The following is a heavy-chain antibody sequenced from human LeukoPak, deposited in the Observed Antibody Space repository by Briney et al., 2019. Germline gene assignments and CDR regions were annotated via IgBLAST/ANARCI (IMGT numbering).Heavy chain of an antibody. D-gene: IGHD6-19*01. CDR3: ARGSVAVAGCLDY. J-gene: IGHJ4*02. CDR2: IYYSGTT. V-gene: IGHV4-59*01. Sequence: SETLSLTCTVSGGSMSSYYWSWIRQSPGKGLEWIGYIYYSGTTNYNPSLKGRVTMSVDTSKNQLSLKLSSVTAADTAVYYCARGSVAVAGCLDYWGQGTLVTVSS. CDR1: GGSMSSYY.